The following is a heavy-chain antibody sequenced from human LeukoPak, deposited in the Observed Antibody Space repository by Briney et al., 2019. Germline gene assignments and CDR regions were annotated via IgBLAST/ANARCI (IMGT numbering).Heavy chain of an antibody. J-gene: IGHJ4*02. CDR1: GFTFSSYG. V-gene: IGHV3-23*01. CDR3: AKRPARPKPFDC. Sequence: GGSLRLSCAGSGFTFSSYGMSWVRQAPGKGLEWVSAIDGSGTNTLYADSVKGRFTISRDNSKNTAYLQMNSLRAEDTAIYYSAKRPARPKPFDCWGQGTLVTVSS. CDR2: IDGSGTNT. D-gene: IGHD1-14*01.